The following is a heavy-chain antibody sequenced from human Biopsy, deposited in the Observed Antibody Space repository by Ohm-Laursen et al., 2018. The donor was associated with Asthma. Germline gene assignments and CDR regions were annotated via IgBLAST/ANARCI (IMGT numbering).Heavy chain of an antibody. CDR2: IYYSGTT. V-gene: IGHV4-39*01. CDR3: VRGSSSWHHGPFHYYYGLDV. CDR1: GGYMRSGNYY. Sequence: GTLSLTCGLSSGSGGYMRSGNYYWGWSRQPPGKGLEWIGSIYYSGTTYYNLSLESRVTVSADTSKNQFSLNLTTVTAADTAVYYCVRGSSSWHHGPFHYYYGLDVWGQGTTATVSS. J-gene: IGHJ6*02. D-gene: IGHD6-13*01.